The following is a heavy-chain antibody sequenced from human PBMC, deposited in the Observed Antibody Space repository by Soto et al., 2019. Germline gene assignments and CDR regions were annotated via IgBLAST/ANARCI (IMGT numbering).Heavy chain of an antibody. V-gene: IGHV1-69*02. J-gene: IGHJ6*02. Sequence: QVQLVQSGAEVKKPGSSVKVSCKASGGTFSSDTISWVRQAPGQGLECMGRIIPILNMTNYAQKFQGRVTLTADKSTSTAYMELSSLTSEDTAVYYCARRPRYDYKSGGSDILDNYGMDVWGQGTTVIVSS. D-gene: IGHD3-22*01. CDR1: GGTFSSDT. CDR2: IIPILNMT. CDR3: ARRPRYDYKSGGSDILDNYGMDV.